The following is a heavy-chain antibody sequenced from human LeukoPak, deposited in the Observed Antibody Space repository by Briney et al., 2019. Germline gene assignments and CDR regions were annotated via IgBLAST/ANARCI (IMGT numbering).Heavy chain of an antibody. Sequence: SETLSLTCTVSGGSISSYYWSWIRQPPGKGLEWIGYIYYSGSTNYNPSLKSRVTISVDTSKNQFSLKLSSVTAADTAVYYCARGGYGSGNFDYWGQGTLVTVSS. CDR3: ARGGYGSGNFDY. D-gene: IGHD3-10*01. CDR1: GGSISSYY. CDR2: IYYSGST. V-gene: IGHV4-59*01. J-gene: IGHJ4*02.